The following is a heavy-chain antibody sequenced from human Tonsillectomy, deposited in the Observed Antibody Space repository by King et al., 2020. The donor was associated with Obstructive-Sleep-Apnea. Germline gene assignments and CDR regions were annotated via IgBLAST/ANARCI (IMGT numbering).Heavy chain of an antibody. CDR1: GYTFIDYY. V-gene: IGHV1-2*04. CDR3: ARDRSSYYGSSGYYRDSFDF. CDR2: INPKSGDT. J-gene: IGHJ3*01. D-gene: IGHD3-22*01. Sequence: VQLVESGAEVKKPGASVKVSCLASGYTFIDYYIHWVRQAPGQGLEWMGWINPKSGDTNFARKFQGWVTLTRDTSISTAYMELSSLKYDATAIYYCARDRSSYYGSSGYYRDSFDFWGQGTMVAVSS.